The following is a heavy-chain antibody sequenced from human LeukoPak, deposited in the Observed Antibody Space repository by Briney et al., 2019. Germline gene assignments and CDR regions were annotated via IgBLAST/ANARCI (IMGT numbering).Heavy chain of an antibody. CDR1: RFSLSYFFTGYY. V-gene: IGHV1-2*04. J-gene: IGHJ4*02. CDR2: INTHSGST. Sequence: GASVQDSCKACRFSLSYFFTGYYMHWVRQAPGQGLEWREWINTHSGSTDYAQKFQGWVTMTRDTSINTPYLELIRLSSDDTAVYSCARYASGGRWYFDYWGQGTLVTVSS. CDR3: ARYASGGRWYFDY. D-gene: IGHD2-15*01.